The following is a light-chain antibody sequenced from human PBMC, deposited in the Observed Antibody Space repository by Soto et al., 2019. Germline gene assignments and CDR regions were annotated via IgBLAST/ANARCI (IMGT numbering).Light chain of an antibody. Sequence: ETVLTQSPGTLSLSPWERATLSCRASQTIRSNYLAWYRQTPGQAPRLRIYGASNRATGIADRFSGSGSGTAFTLIISRLEPEDFALYYCQQYGSSPWTFGQGTKVEIK. CDR1: QTIRSNY. V-gene: IGKV3-20*01. CDR2: GAS. J-gene: IGKJ1*01. CDR3: QQYGSSPWT.